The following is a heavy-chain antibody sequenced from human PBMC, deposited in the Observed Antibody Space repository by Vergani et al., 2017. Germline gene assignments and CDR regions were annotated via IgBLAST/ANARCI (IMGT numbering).Heavy chain of an antibody. CDR3: AKERSESVY. Sequence: EVQLVESGGGLVQPDRSLRLSCAASGFTFDDYAMHWVRQAPGKGLEWVSGISWNSGSIGYADSVKGRFTISRDNAKNSLYLQMNSLRAEDTALYYCAKERSESVYWGQGTLVTVSS. CDR1: GFTFDDYA. J-gene: IGHJ4*02. CDR2: ISWNSGSI. V-gene: IGHV3-9*01.